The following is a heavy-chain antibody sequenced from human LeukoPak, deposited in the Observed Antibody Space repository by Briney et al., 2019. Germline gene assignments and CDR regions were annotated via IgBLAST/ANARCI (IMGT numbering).Heavy chain of an antibody. CDR3: ARAVDTVHSSAFDI. CDR1: GYTFTSYG. CDR2: ISAYNGNT. V-gene: IGHV1-18*01. J-gene: IGHJ3*02. Sequence: GASVKVSCKASGYTFTSYGISWVRQAPGQGLEWMGWISAYNGNTNYAQKLQGRVTMTTDTSTSTAYMELRSLRSDDTAVYYCARAVDTVHSSAFDIWGQGTMVTVSS. D-gene: IGHD5-18*01.